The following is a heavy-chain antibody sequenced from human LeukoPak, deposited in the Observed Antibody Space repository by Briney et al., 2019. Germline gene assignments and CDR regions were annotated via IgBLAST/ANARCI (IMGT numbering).Heavy chain of an antibody. D-gene: IGHD3-10*01. J-gene: IGHJ4*02. CDR2: ISSSSRNI. Sequence: GGSLRLSCGASGLTFSSYTMNWVRQAPGKGLEWVSSISSSSRNIHYAESVKGRFTISRDNAKNSLYLQMNSLRAEDTAVYYCARVVPRMADYWGQGTLVTVSS. V-gene: IGHV3-21*04. CDR1: GLTFSSYT. CDR3: ARVVPRMADY.